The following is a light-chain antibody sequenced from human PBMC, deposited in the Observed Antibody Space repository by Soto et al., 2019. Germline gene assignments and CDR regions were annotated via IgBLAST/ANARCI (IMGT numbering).Light chain of an antibody. CDR3: NSYINEATP. CDR1: SSDVRSYNF. J-gene: IGLJ3*02. CDR2: DVS. Sequence: QSALTQPASVSGSPGQSITISCTVASSDVRSYNFVSWYQQHPGKAPKLLIYDVSHRPSGVSDRFSGSKSGNTASLTISGLQADDEDDYYCNSYINEATPFGGGTKLNVL. V-gene: IGLV2-14*03.